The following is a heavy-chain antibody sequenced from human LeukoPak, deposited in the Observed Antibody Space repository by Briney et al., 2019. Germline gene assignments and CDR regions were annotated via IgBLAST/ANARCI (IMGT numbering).Heavy chain of an antibody. V-gene: IGHV4-34*01. D-gene: IGHD6-19*01. J-gene: IGHJ4*02. CDR3: ARTLLGSVTGPFQY. Sequence: SETLSLTCAVYLGSFSDYYWTWIRQPPGKGLEWIGVISDSGSTNYNPSLKSRVTISLDTSKNHFSLSLSSVTAADTAVYYCARTLLGSVTGPFQYWGQGMLVTVST. CDR2: ISDSGST. CDR1: LGSFSDYY.